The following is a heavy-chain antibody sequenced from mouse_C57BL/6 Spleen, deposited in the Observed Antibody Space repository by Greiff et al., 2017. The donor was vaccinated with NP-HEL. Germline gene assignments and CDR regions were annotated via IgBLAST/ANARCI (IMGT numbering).Heavy chain of an antibody. J-gene: IGHJ4*01. CDR3: ARWLLYYGSSSYAMDY. Sequence: VQLQQSGPELVKPGASVKISCKASGYTFTDYYMNWVKQSHGKSLEWIGDINPNNGGTSYNQKFKGKATLTVDKSSSTAYMELRSLTSEDSAVYYCARWLLYYGSSSYAMDYWGQGTSVTVSS. V-gene: IGHV1-26*01. CDR1: GYTFTDYY. D-gene: IGHD1-1*01. CDR2: INPNNGGT.